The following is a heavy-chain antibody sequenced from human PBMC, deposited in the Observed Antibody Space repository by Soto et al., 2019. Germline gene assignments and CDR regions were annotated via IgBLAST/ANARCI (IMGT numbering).Heavy chain of an antibody. D-gene: IGHD2-15*01. CDR3: AKGGHDVVVVAATQDY. V-gene: IGHV3-30*18. CDR1: GFTFSSYG. Sequence: GGSLRLSCAASGFTFSSYGMHWVRQAPGKGLEWVAVISYDGSNKYYADSVKGRFTISRDNSKNTLYLQMNSLRAEDTAVYYCAKGGHDVVVVAATQDYWGQGTLVTVSS. J-gene: IGHJ4*02. CDR2: ISYDGSNK.